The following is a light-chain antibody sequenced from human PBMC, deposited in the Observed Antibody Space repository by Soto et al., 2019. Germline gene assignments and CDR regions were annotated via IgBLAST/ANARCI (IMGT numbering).Light chain of an antibody. CDR3: QQFSSYPLT. CDR1: QSVSSY. V-gene: IGKV3-11*01. CDR2: DAS. Sequence: ETVWTQSPATWAWSPGEKAPPSAGASQSVSSYLAWYQQKPGQAPRLLIYDASNRATGIPARFSGSGSGTDFTLTISSLEPEDFAVYYCQQFSSYPLTLGGGTKVDIK. J-gene: IGKJ4*01.